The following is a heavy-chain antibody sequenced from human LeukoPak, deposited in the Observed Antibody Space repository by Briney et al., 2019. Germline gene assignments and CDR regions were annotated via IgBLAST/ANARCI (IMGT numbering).Heavy chain of an antibody. V-gene: IGHV6-1*01. CDR2: TYLRSKWYN. J-gene: IGHJ5*02. CDR1: GDSVSSNSAA. CDR3: VRDPGNWFDP. D-gene: IGHD2-8*02. Sequence: SQTLSLTCAISGDSVSSNSAAWNWIRQSPSRGLEWLGRTYLRSKWYNDYAPSVKSRIVVNPDTSKNHFSLQLNSVTPEDTAVYYCVRDPGNWFDPWGQGILVTVSP.